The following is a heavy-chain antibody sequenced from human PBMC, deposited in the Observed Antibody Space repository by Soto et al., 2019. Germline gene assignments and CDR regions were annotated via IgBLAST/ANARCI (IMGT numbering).Heavy chain of an antibody. J-gene: IGHJ4*02. D-gene: IGHD2-8*01. CDR1: GFTFSSYA. V-gene: IGHV3-30-3*01. CDR3: ARELKRWLNY. CDR2: ISYDGSNK. Sequence: QVQLVESGGDVVQPGRSLRLSCAASGFTFSSYAMHWVRQAPGKGLEWVAVISYDGSNKYYADSVKGRFTISRDNSKNTLYLQMNSLRAEDTAVYYCARELKRWLNYWGQGTLVTVSS.